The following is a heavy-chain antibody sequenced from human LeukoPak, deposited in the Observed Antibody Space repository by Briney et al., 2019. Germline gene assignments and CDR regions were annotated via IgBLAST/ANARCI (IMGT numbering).Heavy chain of an antibody. V-gene: IGHV4-34*01. D-gene: IGHD3-9*01. J-gene: IGHJ4*02. CDR3: ARGSRLFDTSDFDD. CDR2: INHSRIT. CDR1: GGSFSDNY. Sequence: SETLSLTCAVYGGSFSDNYWSWIRQPPGKGLEWIGEINHSRITHYKPSLKSRVSMSLDTSKNHFSLKLTSVTAADTAVYYCARGSRLFDTSDFDDWGQGTLVTVSS.